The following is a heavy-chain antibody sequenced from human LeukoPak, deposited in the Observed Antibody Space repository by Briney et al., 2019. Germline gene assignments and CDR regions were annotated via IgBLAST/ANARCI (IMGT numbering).Heavy chain of an antibody. CDR2: IKQDGSEI. D-gene: IGHD6-13*01. CDR1: GFTFSSYW. CDR3: ARGLIAAAGTGYYYYHGMDV. J-gene: IGHJ6*02. Sequence: GGSLRLSCAASGFTFSSYWMSWVRQAPGKGLEWVANIKQDGSEIYYVDSAKGRFTISRDNAKNSLYLQMNSLRAEDSAVYYCARGLIAAAGTGYYYYHGMDVWGQGTTVTVSS. V-gene: IGHV3-7*04.